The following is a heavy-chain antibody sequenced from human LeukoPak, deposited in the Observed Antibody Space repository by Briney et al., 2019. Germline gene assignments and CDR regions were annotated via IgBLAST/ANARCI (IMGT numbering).Heavy chain of an antibody. J-gene: IGHJ4*02. D-gene: IGHD4-17*01. CDR1: GYTFTTYY. CDR2: ANPTGGST. Sequence: ASVKVSCKASGYTFTTYYMNWVRQAPGQGLEWMGLANPTGGSTIYAQKFQGRVTVTRDTSTTTVYMELSSLRSEDTAVYYCARGNGEFDYWGQGTLVTVSS. CDR3: ARGNGEFDY. V-gene: IGHV1-46*01.